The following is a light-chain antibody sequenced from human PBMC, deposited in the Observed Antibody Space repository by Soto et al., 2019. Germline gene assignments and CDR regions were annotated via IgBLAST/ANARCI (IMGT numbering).Light chain of an antibody. CDR1: QSVSTN. Sequence: EIVMTQSPGTLSVSPGEGATLSCRASQSVSTNLAWYQQKPGQAPRLLIYGASTRATGIPARFSDSGSGTEFTTSIHDLQSEDPAFYYYKHYNSWAAFGPQNKVDIK. J-gene: IGKJ3*01. CDR3: KHYNSWAA. CDR2: GAS. V-gene: IGKV3-15*01.